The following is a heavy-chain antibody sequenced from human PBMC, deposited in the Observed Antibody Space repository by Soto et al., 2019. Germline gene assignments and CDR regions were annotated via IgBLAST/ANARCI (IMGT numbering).Heavy chain of an antibody. V-gene: IGHV1-8*01. J-gene: IGHJ6*02. CDR3: ARARTSYGMDV. CDR2: MNPNRGTT. Sequence: QVQLVQSGAEVKKPGASVKVSCKASGYTFTSYDINWVRQATGQGLEWMGWMNPNRGTTGYAQKVQGRVTMTRNTSISTAYMKLSSLRSQDTVGYYCARARTSYGMDVWGQGTTVTVSS. CDR1: GYTFTSYD.